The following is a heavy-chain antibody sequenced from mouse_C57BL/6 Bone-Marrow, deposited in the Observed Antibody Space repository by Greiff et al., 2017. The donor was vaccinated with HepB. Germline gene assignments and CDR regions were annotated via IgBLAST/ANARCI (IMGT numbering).Heavy chain of an antibody. D-gene: IGHD1-3*01. Sequence: EVMLVESGGGLVKPGGSLKLSCAASGFTFSSYAMSWVRQTPEKRLEWVATISDGGSYTYYPDNVKGRFTISRDNAKNNLYLQMSHLKSEDTAMYYCARERVGSPDYWGQGTTLTVSS. J-gene: IGHJ2*01. CDR2: ISDGGSYT. CDR1: GFTFSSYA. V-gene: IGHV5-4*01. CDR3: ARERVGSPDY.